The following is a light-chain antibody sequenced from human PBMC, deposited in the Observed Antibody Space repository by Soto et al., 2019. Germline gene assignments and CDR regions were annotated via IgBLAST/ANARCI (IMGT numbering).Light chain of an antibody. CDR3: QHYNNWPYT. J-gene: IGKJ2*01. CDR2: GAS. Sequence: EIVMTQSPATLSVSPGERATLSCRASQSVSSKLAWYQQRPGQAPRLLIYGASTRATGIPVGFSGSGSGTEFALTISSLQSEDFAVYYCQHYNNWPYTFGQGTKLEIK. CDR1: QSVSSK. V-gene: IGKV3-15*01.